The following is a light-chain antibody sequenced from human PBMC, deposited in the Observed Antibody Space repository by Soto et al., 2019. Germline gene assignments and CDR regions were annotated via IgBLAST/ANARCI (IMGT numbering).Light chain of an antibody. Sequence: QSVLTQPPSVSAAPGQKVTISCSGGSSNIGNNYVSWYQQLPGTAPKLLIYENNKRPSGIPDRFSGSKSGTSATLGITGLQTGDEADYYCGTWDSGLSAGVFGGGTKLTVL. V-gene: IGLV1-51*02. J-gene: IGLJ2*01. CDR2: ENN. CDR1: SSNIGNNY. CDR3: GTWDSGLSAGV.